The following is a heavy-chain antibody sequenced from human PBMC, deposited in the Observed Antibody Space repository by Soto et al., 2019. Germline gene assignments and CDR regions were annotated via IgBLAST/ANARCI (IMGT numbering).Heavy chain of an antibody. CDR1: GGSISSSSYY. Sequence: QLQLQESGPGLVKPSETLSLTCTVSGGSISSSSYYWGWIRQPPGKGLEWIGSIYYSGSTYYNPSLKSRVTISGDTSKDQFSLKLSSVPAADTAVYYCARLGSGWYGWSKTQGRDYWGQGTLVTVSS. V-gene: IGHV4-39*01. J-gene: IGHJ4*02. CDR2: IYYSGST. D-gene: IGHD6-19*01. CDR3: ARLGSGWYGWSKTQGRDY.